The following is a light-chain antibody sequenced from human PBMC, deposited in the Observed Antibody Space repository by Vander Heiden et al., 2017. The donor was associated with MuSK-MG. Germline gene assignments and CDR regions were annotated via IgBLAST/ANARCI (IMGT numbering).Light chain of an antibody. Sequence: QAVLKQPPSVSLAPGERATLSCTVSSANIVAGYDVHWYQQLPGTAPKLLIYGNSNRPSGVPDGFSGSKSGTSASLAITGLQAEDDADYYCQSYDSSRTVWVFGGGTKLTVL. CDR2: GNS. CDR1: SANIVAGYD. CDR3: QSYDSSRTVWV. J-gene: IGLJ3*02. V-gene: IGLV1-40*01.